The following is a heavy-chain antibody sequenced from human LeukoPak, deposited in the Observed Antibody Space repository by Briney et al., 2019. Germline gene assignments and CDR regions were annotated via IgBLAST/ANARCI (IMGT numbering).Heavy chain of an antibody. CDR1: GFTFSNHG. Sequence: QTGGSLRLSCAASGFTFSNHGMNWVRQAPGKGLEWVSGISPSGDIRYYADSVKGRFTISRDNSKNTLYLEVISLTAEDTAVYYCAKDEAWLRFGEWSQGTLVTVSS. D-gene: IGHD3-10*01. J-gene: IGHJ4*02. V-gene: IGHV3-23*01. CDR2: ISPSGDIR. CDR3: AKDEAWLRFGE.